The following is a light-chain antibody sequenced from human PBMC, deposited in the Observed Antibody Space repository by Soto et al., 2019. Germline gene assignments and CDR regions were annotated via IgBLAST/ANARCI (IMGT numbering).Light chain of an antibody. V-gene: IGKV3-20*01. J-gene: IGKJ5*01. CDR3: QQYGSSPIT. Sequence: EIVLTQSPGTLSLSPGERATLSCRASQSVSSNFLAWYQQKPGQAPRLLIYAASSRATGIPCRFSGSGSGTGFTLTISRLEPEDFAVYYCQQYGSSPITFGQGTRLESK. CDR2: AAS. CDR1: QSVSSNF.